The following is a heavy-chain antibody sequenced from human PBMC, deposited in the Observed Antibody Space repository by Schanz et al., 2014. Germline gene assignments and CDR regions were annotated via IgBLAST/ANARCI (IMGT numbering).Heavy chain of an antibody. CDR1: GGTFTSYA. Sequence: QVQLVQSGAEVRKPGSSVRVSCKASGGTFTSYAFSWVRQAPGQGLEWMGRIIPIVDITNYAQKFLGRVTITADKSTSTAYMELKSLRSADTAVYYCARALFGSGHGDVWGQGTTVTVSS. V-gene: IGHV1-69*04. J-gene: IGHJ6*02. CDR2: IIPIVDIT. D-gene: IGHD3-10*01. CDR3: ARALFGSGHGDV.